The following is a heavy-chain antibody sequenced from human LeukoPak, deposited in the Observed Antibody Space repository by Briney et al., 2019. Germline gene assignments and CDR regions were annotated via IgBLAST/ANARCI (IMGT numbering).Heavy chain of an antibody. CDR1: GFTFSSYG. CDR2: ISYDGSNK. D-gene: IGHD5-12*01. J-gene: IGHJ6*02. CDR3: AKDPSRYSGYDPNYYGMDV. Sequence: GGSLRLSCAASGFTFSSYGMHWVRQAPGKGLEWVTVISYDGSNKYYADSVKGRFTISRDNSKNTMYLQMNSLRAEDTAVYYCAKDPSRYSGYDPNYYGMDVWGQGTTVTVSS. V-gene: IGHV3-30*18.